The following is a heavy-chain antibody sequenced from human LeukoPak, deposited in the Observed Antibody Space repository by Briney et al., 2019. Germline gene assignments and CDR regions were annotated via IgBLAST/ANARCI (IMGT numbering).Heavy chain of an antibody. CDR2: MNANSGVT. V-gene: IGHV1-2*06. Sequence: ASVKVSCKASGYTFTDSFIHWVRQAPGQGPEWMGRMNANSGVTMYAQTLQDRVTMTGDTSISTAYMELSRLTSDDTALYYCARDQRTYDAFDIWGQGTMVTVSS. CDR3: ARDQRTYDAFDI. J-gene: IGHJ3*02. CDR1: GYTFTDSF.